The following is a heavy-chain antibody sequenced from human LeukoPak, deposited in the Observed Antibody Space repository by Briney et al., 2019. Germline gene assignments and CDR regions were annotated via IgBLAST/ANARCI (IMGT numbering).Heavy chain of an antibody. J-gene: IGHJ4*02. CDR2: INPSGGST. Sequence: ASVKVSCKASGYTFTHYSMHWVRQAPGQGLEWMGIINPSGGSTSYAQKFQGRVTMTRDMSTSTVYMELSSLRSEDTAVYYCARTQKSNGYSYGPFDYWGQGTLVTVSS. CDR1: GYTFTHYS. D-gene: IGHD5-18*01. V-gene: IGHV1-46*01. CDR3: ARTQKSNGYSYGPFDY.